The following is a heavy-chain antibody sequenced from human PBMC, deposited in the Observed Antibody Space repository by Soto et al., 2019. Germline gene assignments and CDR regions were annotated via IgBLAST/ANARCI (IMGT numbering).Heavy chain of an antibody. D-gene: IGHD6-19*01. CDR2: IVLGNGNT. J-gene: IGHJ4*02. CDR3: ARVPLGAVAGATTHGDY. CDR1: GFTFTSSA. V-gene: IGHV1-58*01. Sequence: GASVKVSCKASGFTFTSSAVQWVRQARGQPLEWIGWIVLGNGNTNYAQKLQGRVTMTTDTSTSTAYMELRSLRSDDTAVYYCARVPLGAVAGATTHGDYWGQGTLVTVSS.